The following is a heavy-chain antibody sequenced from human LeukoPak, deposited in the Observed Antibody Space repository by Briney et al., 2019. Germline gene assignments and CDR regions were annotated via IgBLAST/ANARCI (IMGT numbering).Heavy chain of an antibody. V-gene: IGHV4-39*07. CDR2: IYYSGST. CDR3: VTRVDTAPDGFDP. Sequence: SETLSLTCTVSGGSISSSSYYWGWIRQPPGKGLEWIGSIYYSGSTYYNPSLKSRVTISVDTSKNQFSLKLSSVTAADTAVYYCVTRVDTAPDGFDPWGQGTLVTVSS. J-gene: IGHJ5*02. CDR1: GGSISSSSYY. D-gene: IGHD5-18*01.